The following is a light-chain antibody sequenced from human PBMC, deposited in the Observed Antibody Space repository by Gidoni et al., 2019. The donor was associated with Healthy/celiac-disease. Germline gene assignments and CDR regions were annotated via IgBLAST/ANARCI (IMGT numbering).Light chain of an antibody. CDR3: QQSYSILS. V-gene: IGKV1-39*01. Sequence: DIRITQSPSSLSASVGDRVPIPCRASQSISSYLNWYQQKPGKAPKLLIYAASSLQSGVHSRFSGSGSGTDFTLTISSLQPEDFATYYCQQSYSILSFXXXTKVEIK. CDR2: AAS. CDR1: QSISSY. J-gene: IGKJ1*01.